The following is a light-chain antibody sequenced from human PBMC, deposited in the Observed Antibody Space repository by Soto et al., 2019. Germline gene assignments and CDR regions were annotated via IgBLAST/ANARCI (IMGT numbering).Light chain of an antibody. V-gene: IGLV1-40*01. Sequence: QSVLTHPPSVSGAPGQRVTISCTGSSSNIGTGYDVHWYQQLPGTAPKLLIYANSNRPSGVPDRFSGSNSGTSASLAITGLQDDDEADYYCQSYDSSLSGYVFGTGTKLTVL. CDR2: ANS. J-gene: IGLJ1*01. CDR3: QSYDSSLSGYV. CDR1: SSNIGTGYD.